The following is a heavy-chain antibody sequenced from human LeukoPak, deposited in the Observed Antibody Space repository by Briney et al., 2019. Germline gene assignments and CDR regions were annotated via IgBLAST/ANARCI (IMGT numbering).Heavy chain of an antibody. CDR3: ARQTMIVVVITSFSPDAFDI. D-gene: IGHD3-22*01. CDR1: GGSISSSYY. CDR2: IYYSGST. V-gene: IGHV4-39*01. Sequence: SETLSLTCTVSGGSISSSYYWGWIRQPPGKGLEWIGSIYYSGSTYYNPSLKSRVTISVDTSKNQFSLKLSSVTAADTAVYYCARQTMIVVVITSFSPDAFDIWGQGTMVTVSS. J-gene: IGHJ3*02.